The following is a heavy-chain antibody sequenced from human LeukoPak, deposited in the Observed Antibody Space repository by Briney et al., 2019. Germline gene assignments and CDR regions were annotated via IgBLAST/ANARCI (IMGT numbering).Heavy chain of an antibody. CDR2: ISYDGSNK. J-gene: IGHJ4*02. D-gene: IGHD1-1*01. CDR1: GFTFSSYA. Sequence: GGSLRLSCAASGFTFSSYAMHWVRQAPGKGLEWVAVISYDGSNKYYADSVKGRFTISRDNSKNTLYLQMNSLRAEDTAVCYCAKLRNWNDAGDYWGQGTLVTVSS. V-gene: IGHV3-30-3*02. CDR3: AKLRNWNDAGDY.